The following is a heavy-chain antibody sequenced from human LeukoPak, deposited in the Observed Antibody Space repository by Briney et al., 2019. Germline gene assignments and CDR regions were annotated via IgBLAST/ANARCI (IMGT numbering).Heavy chain of an antibody. J-gene: IGHJ6*02. V-gene: IGHV3-74*01. D-gene: IGHD3-10*01. CDR2: INTDGTTT. Sequence: PGGSLRLSCAASGITFSNYWIHWVRQAPGEGLVWVSRINTDGTTTSYADSVKGRFTISRDNAKNSLYLQMNSLRAEDTALYYCAKARWLTYYGMDVWGQGTTVTVSS. CDR3: AKARWLTYYGMDV. CDR1: GITFSNYW.